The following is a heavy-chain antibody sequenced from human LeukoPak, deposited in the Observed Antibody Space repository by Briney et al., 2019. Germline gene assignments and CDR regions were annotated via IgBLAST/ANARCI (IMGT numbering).Heavy chain of an antibody. J-gene: IGHJ5*02. CDR3: ARKGCGGDCYSGNWFDP. V-gene: IGHV5-51*01. D-gene: IGHD2-21*02. CDR2: IYPGDSDT. CDR1: GYSFTSYW. Sequence: GESLKISCKGSGYSFTSYWIGWVRQMPGKGLEWMGIIYPGDSDTRCSPSFQGQVTISADKSISTAYLQWSSLKASDTAMYYCARKGCGGDCYSGNWFDPWGQGTLVTVSS.